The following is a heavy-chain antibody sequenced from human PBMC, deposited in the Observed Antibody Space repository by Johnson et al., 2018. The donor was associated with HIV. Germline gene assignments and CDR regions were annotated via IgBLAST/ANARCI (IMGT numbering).Heavy chain of an antibody. Sequence: VQLVESGGGLIQPGGSLRLSCAASGFTVSSNYMSWVRQAPGKGLEWVGVISYDGRNKYYVDSVRGRFTISRDNAKNSLYLQMNSLRAEDTAVYYCARQEGDYGDSITDDAFDFWGQGTMVTVSS. V-gene: IGHV3-7*01. CDR1: GFTVSSNY. CDR3: ARQEGDYGDSITDDAFDF. CDR2: ISYDGRNK. D-gene: IGHD4-17*01. J-gene: IGHJ3*01.